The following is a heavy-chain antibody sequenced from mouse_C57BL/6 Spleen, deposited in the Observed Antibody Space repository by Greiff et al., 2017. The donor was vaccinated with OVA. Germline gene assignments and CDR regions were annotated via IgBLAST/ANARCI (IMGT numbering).Heavy chain of an antibody. CDR2: INPGSGGT. J-gene: IGHJ4*01. CDR3: ARSGYYGSSPYYYAMDY. CDR1: GYAFTNYL. V-gene: IGHV1-54*01. Sequence: QVQLQQSGAELVRPGTSVKVSCKASGYAFTNYLIEWVKQRPGQGLEWIGVINPGSGGTNYNEKFKGKATLTADKSSSTAYMQLSSLTSEDSAVYFCARSGYYGSSPYYYAMDYWGQGTSVTVSS. D-gene: IGHD1-1*01.